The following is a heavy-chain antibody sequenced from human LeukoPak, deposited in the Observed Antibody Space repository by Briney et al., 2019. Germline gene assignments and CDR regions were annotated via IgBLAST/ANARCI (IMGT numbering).Heavy chain of an antibody. D-gene: IGHD6-19*01. CDR2: IYSGGST. J-gene: IGHJ4*02. CDR3: AKTIRAGAVADGFDY. Sequence: GGSLRLSCAASGFTVSSNYMSWVRQAPGKGLEWVSVIYSGGSTYYADSVKGRFTISRDDSKNTLYLQMNSLRAEDTAVYYCAKTIRAGAVADGFDYWGQGTLVTVSS. CDR1: GFTVSSNY. V-gene: IGHV3-53*01.